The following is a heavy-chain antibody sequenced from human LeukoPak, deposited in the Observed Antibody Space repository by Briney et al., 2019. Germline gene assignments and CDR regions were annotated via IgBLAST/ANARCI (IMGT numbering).Heavy chain of an antibody. J-gene: IGHJ4*02. CDR1: GFTFDDYG. CDR2: IWYDGSNK. CDR3: AKDRSDSSGYPLDY. V-gene: IGHV3-33*06. D-gene: IGHD3-22*01. Sequence: PGGSLRLSCAASGFTFDDYGMSWVRQAPGKGLEWVAVIWYDGSNKYYADSVKGRFTISRDNSKNTLYLQMNSLRAEDTAVYYCAKDRSDSSGYPLDYWGQGTLVTVSS.